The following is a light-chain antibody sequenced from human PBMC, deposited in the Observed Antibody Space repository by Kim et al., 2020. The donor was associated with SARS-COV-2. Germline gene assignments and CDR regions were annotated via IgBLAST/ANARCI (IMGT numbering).Light chain of an antibody. CDR3: GADHGSGSKFVVL. Sequence: CTLSSGCSNYKVDWYQQRPGKGPRFVMRVGTGGIVGSKGDGIPDRFSVLGSGLNRYLTIKNIQEEDESDYHCGADHGSGSKFVVLFGGGTQLTVL. CDR1: SGCSNYK. V-gene: IGLV9-49*01. J-gene: IGLJ2*01. CDR2: VGTGGIVG.